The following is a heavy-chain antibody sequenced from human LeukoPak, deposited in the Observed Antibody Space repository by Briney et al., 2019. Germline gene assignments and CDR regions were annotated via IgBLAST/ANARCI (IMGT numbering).Heavy chain of an antibody. CDR2: ISSSGSTI. D-gene: IGHD3-10*01. V-gene: IGHV3-48*03. J-gene: IGHJ6*02. CDR1: GFTFSSYE. CDR3: AREMVRGVITYGMDV. Sequence: GGSLRLSCAASGFTFSSYEMNWVHQAPGKGLEWVSYISSSGSTIYYADSVKGRFTISRDNAKNSLYLQMNSLRAEDTAVYYCAREMVRGVITYGMDVWGQGTTVTVPS.